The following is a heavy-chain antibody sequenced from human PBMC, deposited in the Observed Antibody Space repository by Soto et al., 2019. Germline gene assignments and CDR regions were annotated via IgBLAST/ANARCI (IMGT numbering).Heavy chain of an antibody. V-gene: IGHV3-30-3*01. CDR3: ARDKSPYSSGWHNRHFDY. CDR1: GFTFSTYA. CDR2: ISYDGSNK. D-gene: IGHD6-19*01. Sequence: QVQLVESGGGVVQPGRSLRLSCAASGFTFSTYARHWVRQAPGKGLEWVAVISYDGSNKYYADSVKGRFTISRDNSKNTLYLQMNSLRAEDTAVYYCARDKSPYSSGWHNRHFDYWGQGTLFTVSS. J-gene: IGHJ4*02.